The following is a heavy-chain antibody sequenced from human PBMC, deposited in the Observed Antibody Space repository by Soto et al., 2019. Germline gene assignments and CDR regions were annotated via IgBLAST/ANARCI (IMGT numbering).Heavy chain of an antibody. J-gene: IGHJ6*03. D-gene: IGHD6-13*01. CDR3: ARHPAAGGYYYYYYYMDV. Sequence: SETLSLTCTVSGGSISSYYWSWIRQPPGKGPEWIGYIYYSGSTNYNPSLKSRVTISVDTSKNQFSLKLSSVTAADTAVYYCARHPAAGGYYYYYYYMDVWGKGTTVTVSS. CDR1: GGSISSYY. CDR2: IYYSGST. V-gene: IGHV4-59*08.